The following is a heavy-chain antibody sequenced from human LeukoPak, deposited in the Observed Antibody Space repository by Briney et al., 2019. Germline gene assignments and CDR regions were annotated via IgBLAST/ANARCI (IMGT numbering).Heavy chain of an antibody. CDR3: ARDRMVRGVGVFDY. V-gene: IGHV1-2*02. CDR2: INPNSGDT. Sequence: ASVKVSCKASGYTFTGYYMHWVRQAPGQGLEWMGWINPNSGDTNYAQKFQGRVTMTRDTSISTAYMELSRLRSDDTAVYYCARDRMVRGVGVFDYWGQGTLATVSS. D-gene: IGHD3-10*01. J-gene: IGHJ4*02. CDR1: GYTFTGYY.